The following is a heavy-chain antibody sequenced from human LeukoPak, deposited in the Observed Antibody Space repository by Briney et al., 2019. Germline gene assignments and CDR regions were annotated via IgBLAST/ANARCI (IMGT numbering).Heavy chain of an antibody. J-gene: IGHJ4*02. Sequence: SETLSLTCTVSGGSISSSSYYWGWIRQPPGKGLEWIGSIYYSGSTYYNPSLKSRVTISVDTSKNQFSLELSSVTAADTAVYYCARATTVVTFWGQGTLVTVSS. D-gene: IGHD4-23*01. CDR1: GGSISSSSYY. V-gene: IGHV4-39*07. CDR2: IYYSGST. CDR3: ARATTVVTF.